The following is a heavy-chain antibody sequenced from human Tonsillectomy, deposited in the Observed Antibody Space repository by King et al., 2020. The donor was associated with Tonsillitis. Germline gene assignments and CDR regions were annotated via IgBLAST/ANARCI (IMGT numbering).Heavy chain of an antibody. V-gene: IGHV3-15*01. CDR3: TTAMLTYCSNTWCPGGWFDP. Sequence: VQLVESGGGLVKPGGSLRLSCASSGFTFSNAWMSWVRQVPGKGLEWVGRIKSKVDGVTTDFAAPVKGRFTISREDSKNPLYLQMNRLKTEDTAEYYCTTAMLTYCSNTWCPGGWFDPWGQGTLVTVPA. CDR1: GFTFSNAW. J-gene: IGHJ5*02. CDR2: IKSKVDGVTT. D-gene: IGHD2-2*01.